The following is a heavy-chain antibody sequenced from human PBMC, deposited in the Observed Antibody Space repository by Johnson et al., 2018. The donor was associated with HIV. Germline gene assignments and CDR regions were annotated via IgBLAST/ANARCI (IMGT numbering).Heavy chain of an antibody. CDR1: GFSFSSYD. CDR2: ISYDGSNK. V-gene: IGHV3-30*03. CDR3: ASPNDSSGYVLGDDAFDI. D-gene: IGHD3-22*01. J-gene: IGHJ3*02. Sequence: QVQLVESGGGVVQPGRSLRLSCAASGFSFSSYDMHWVRQAPDKGLEWVAVISYDGSNKYYADSVKGRFTISRDNSKKTLNLQMNSLRAEDTAVYYCASPNDSSGYVLGDDAFDIWGQGTMVTVSS.